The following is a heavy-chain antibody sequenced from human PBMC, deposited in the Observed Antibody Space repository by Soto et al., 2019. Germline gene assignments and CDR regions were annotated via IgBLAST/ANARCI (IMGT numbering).Heavy chain of an antibody. J-gene: IGHJ4*02. V-gene: IGHV1-3*04. CDR3: ARSVNVAFDF. Sequence: QVQFVQSGAEVKKPGASVKVSCQASGYSFTSYSVHWVRQAPGQRLEWMGYLDIPNDDTKYSQNLQGRLTFSKDTSAGIASMELSSLRTEDTAVYYCARSVNVAFDFWGQGPLVTVSS. CDR2: LDIPNDDT. D-gene: IGHD3-3*01. CDR1: GYSFTSYS.